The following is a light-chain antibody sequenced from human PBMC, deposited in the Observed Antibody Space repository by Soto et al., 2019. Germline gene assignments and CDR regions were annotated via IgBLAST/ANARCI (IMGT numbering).Light chain of an antibody. V-gene: IGKV3-20*01. CDR1: QSVSSTF. Sequence: EFVLTQSPGTLSLSPGERATLSCRASQSVSSTFLAWYQQKPGQPPRLLIYGASTRGTGIPDRFSGSGSGTDFTLTISSLEPEDFAVYYCQHYGSSPPLTFGGGTKGEIK. CDR2: GAS. J-gene: IGKJ4*01. CDR3: QHYGSSPPLT.